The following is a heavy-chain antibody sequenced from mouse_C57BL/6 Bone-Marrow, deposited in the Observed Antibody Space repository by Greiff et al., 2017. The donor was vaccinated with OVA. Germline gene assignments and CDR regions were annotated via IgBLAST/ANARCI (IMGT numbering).Heavy chain of an antibody. CDR2: IWSDGST. D-gene: IGHD2-1*01. CDR3: ARLYYGNYGDAMDY. Sequence: VQGVESGPGLVAPSQSLSITCTVSGFSLTSYGVHWVRQPPGKGLEWLVVIWSDGSTTYNSALKSRLSISKDNSKSPVFLKMNSLQTDDTAMYYCARLYYGNYGDAMDYWGQGTSVTVSS. CDR1: GFSLTSYG. J-gene: IGHJ4*01. V-gene: IGHV2-6*03.